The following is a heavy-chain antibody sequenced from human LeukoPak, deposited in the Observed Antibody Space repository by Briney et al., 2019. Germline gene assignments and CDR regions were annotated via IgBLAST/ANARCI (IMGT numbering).Heavy chain of an antibody. CDR1: GGSISTYY. D-gene: IGHD2-2*01. V-gene: IGHV4-4*07. CDR3: GRLNLPAVSGAFDY. J-gene: IGHJ4*02. Sequence: KPSETLSLTCTVSGGSISTYYWSWIRQPAGKGLEWIGRIHSSGTTHYNPSLRSLVTLSIDTSKNQFSLKFSSVTAADTAVYYCGRLNLPAVSGAFDYWGQGTLVTVSS. CDR2: IHSSGTT.